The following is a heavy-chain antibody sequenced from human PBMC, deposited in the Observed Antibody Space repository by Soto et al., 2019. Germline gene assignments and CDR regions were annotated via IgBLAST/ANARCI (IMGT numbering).Heavy chain of an antibody. CDR1: GFTFSSYA. Sequence: EVQLLESGGGLVQPGGSLRLSCAASGFTFSSYAMSWVRQAPGKGLEWVSAISGSGGSTYYADSVNGRFTISRDNSKNTLYPQMNSLRDEDTAVYYCAATRAKYYYDSSGYSPYYYYYYGMDVWGQGTTVTVSS. V-gene: IGHV3-23*01. J-gene: IGHJ6*02. CDR3: AATRAKYYYDSSGYSPYYYYYYGMDV. CDR2: ISGSGGST. D-gene: IGHD3-22*01.